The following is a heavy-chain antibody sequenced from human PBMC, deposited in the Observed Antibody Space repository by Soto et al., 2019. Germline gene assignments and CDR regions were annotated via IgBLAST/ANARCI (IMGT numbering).Heavy chain of an antibody. D-gene: IGHD3-3*01. Sequence: SSVNVSFKGSGYTFTSYGISWVRQAPGQGFEWMGWISAYNGNTNYAQKLQGRVTMTTDTSTSTAYMELRSLRSDDTAVYYCERAKSRTSFWDYWGQGTLVTVYS. J-gene: IGHJ4*02. CDR2: ISAYNGNT. CDR1: GYTFTSYG. V-gene: IGHV1-18*01. CDR3: ERAKSRTSFWDY.